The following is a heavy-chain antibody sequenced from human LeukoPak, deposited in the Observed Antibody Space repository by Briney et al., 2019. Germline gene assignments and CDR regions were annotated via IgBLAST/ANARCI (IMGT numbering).Heavy chain of an antibody. Sequence: GGSLRLSCAASGFTLGSYVMSWVRQAPGKGPEWVSAISGDGGTYYADSVKGRFTISRDNSKNTLYLQMNSLGGEDTALYYCARYCGAASCYSGFDYWGQGTLVTVAS. CDR1: GFTLGSYV. CDR2: ISGDGGT. D-gene: IGHD2-15*01. V-gene: IGHV3-23*01. J-gene: IGHJ4*02. CDR3: ARYCGAASCYSGFDY.